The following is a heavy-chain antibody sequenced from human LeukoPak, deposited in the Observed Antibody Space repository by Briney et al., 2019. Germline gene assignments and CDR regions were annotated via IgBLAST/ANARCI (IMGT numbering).Heavy chain of an antibody. V-gene: IGHV1-8*03. CDR1: GYTFTSYD. D-gene: IGHD6-13*01. Sequence: ASVKVSCKASGYTFTSYDINWVQQATGQGLECMGWMNPNSGNTGYAQKFQGRVTITRNTSISTAYMELSSLRSEDTAVYYCARVSPKFSQLGGLIDYWGQGTLVTVSS. J-gene: IGHJ4*02. CDR2: MNPNSGNT. CDR3: ARVSPKFSQLGGLIDY.